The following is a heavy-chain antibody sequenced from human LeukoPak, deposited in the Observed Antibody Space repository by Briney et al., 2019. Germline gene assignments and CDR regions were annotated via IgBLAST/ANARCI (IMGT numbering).Heavy chain of an antibody. CDR2: IIPIFGIA. D-gene: IGHD1-26*01. CDR3: ARDEWELLGDYYFDY. J-gene: IGHJ4*02. Sequence: SVKVSCKASGGTFSSYAISWVRQAPGQGLEWMGRIIPIFGIANCAQKFQGRVTITADKSTSTAYMELSSLRSEDTAVYYCARDEWELLGDYYFDYWGQGTLVTVSS. V-gene: IGHV1-69*04. CDR1: GGTFSSYA.